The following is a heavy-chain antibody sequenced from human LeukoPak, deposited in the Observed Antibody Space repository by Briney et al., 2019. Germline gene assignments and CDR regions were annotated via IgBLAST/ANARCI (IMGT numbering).Heavy chain of an antibody. CDR2: INHSGST. Sequence: SETLSLTCAVYGGSFSGYYWSWIRQPPGKGLEWIGEINHSGSTNYNPSLKSRVTISVDTSKNQFSLKLSSVTAADTAVYYCARGYCSGGSCGSTYYYYGMDVWAKGPRSPSPQ. CDR1: GGSFSGYY. V-gene: IGHV4-34*01. D-gene: IGHD2-15*01. J-gene: IGHJ6*04. CDR3: ARGYCSGGSCGSTYYYYGMDV.